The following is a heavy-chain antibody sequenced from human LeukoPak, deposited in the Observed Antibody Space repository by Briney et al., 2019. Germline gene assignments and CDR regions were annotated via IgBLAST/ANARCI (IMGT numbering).Heavy chain of an antibody. Sequence: PSETLSLTCTVSATISSNTYYWGWVRQTPGKGLEWTGSIYSSGSTYYNPSLKSRVTISLDTSKNQFSLKLSSVAAADTAVYYCARLTAGTVDYWGPGTLVTVSS. CDR1: ATISSNTYY. CDR2: IYSSGST. CDR3: ARLTAGTVDY. V-gene: IGHV4-39*01. J-gene: IGHJ4*02. D-gene: IGHD1-1*01.